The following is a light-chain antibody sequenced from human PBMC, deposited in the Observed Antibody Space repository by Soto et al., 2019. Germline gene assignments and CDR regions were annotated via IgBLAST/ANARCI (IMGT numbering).Light chain of an antibody. CDR2: DVS. V-gene: IGLV2-14*03. CDR3: ISLTSSPSYV. CDR1: SSDIGAYNY. Sequence: QSALTQPASVSGSPGQSITISCAGTSSDIGAYNYVSWYQQHPGKAPKLMIYDVSNRPSGISNRFSGSKSGNTASLTISGLQVGDEADYYCISLTSSPSYVFGTGTKVT. J-gene: IGLJ1*01.